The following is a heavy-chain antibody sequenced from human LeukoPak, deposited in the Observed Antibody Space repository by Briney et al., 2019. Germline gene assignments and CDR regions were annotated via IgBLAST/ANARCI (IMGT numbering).Heavy chain of an antibody. CDR2: IYTSGST. Sequence: SQTLSLTCTVSGGSISSGSYYWSWIRQPAGKGLEWIGRIYTSGSTNYNPSLKSRVTMSVDTSKNQFSLKLSSVTAAGTAVYYCTGITIIGGDDYWGQGALVTVSS. J-gene: IGHJ4*02. D-gene: IGHD3-3*01. CDR1: GGSISSGSYY. V-gene: IGHV4-61*02. CDR3: TGITIIGGDDY.